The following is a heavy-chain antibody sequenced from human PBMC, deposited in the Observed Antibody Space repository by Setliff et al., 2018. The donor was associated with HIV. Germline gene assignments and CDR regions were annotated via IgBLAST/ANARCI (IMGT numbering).Heavy chain of an antibody. J-gene: IGHJ4*02. V-gene: IGHV4-61*02. CDR2: IYTSETT. CDR3: ARLRITMIMMLNYFDY. D-gene: IGHD3-22*01. Sequence: SETLSLTCTVSGGSITSDNYYWNWIRQPAGKGLEWIGRIYTSETTNYNPSLKSRVTISADTSKNQFSLKLSSVTAADTAVYFCARLRITMIMMLNYFDYWGQGTLVTVSS. CDR1: GGSITSDNYY.